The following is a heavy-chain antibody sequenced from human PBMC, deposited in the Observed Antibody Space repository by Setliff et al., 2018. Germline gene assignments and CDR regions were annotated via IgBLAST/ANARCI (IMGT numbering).Heavy chain of an antibody. V-gene: IGHV1-69*10. CDR3: ARPNDSSGYYYHY. CDR2: IIPTLGIA. D-gene: IGHD3-22*01. Sequence: SVKVSCKASGGTFSSYAISWVRQAPGQGLEWMGGIIPTLGIANYAQKFQGRVTITADGSTSTAYMELSSLRSEDTAVYYCARPNDSSGYYYHYWGQGTLVTVSS. J-gene: IGHJ4*02. CDR1: GGTFSSYA.